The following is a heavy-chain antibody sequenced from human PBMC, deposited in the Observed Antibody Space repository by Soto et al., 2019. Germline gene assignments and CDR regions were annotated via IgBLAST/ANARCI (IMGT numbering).Heavy chain of an antibody. Sequence: QVQLVQSGAEAKKPGSSVKVSCKASGGTFSNYAFSWVRQAPGQGLEWMGGIIPIFQTTTYPQMFQDRVTITADGSTSTTYLELSSLRSEDTAVYYCVRVLRGLMIFGVDHPGYYWGQGTLVIVSS. CDR3: VRVLRGLMIFGVDHPGYY. CDR1: GGTFSNYA. CDR2: IIPIFQTT. D-gene: IGHD3-3*01. V-gene: IGHV1-69*01. J-gene: IGHJ4*02.